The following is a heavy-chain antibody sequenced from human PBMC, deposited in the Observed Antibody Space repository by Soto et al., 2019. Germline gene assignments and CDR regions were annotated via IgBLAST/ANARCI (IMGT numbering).Heavy chain of an antibody. D-gene: IGHD4-17*01. CDR1: GFTFSRYG. CDR3: AKDGDYGGSSAGY. J-gene: IGHJ4*02. V-gene: IGHV3-30*18. CDR2: IFYDGSYK. Sequence: QVQLVESGGGVVQPGRSLRLSCAASGFTFSRYGMHWVRQAPGKGLEWVAIIFYDGSYKDYADSVKGRFTISRDQSKHTLYLQMNSLRAEDTAVYYCAKDGDYGGSSAGYWGQGTLVTVSS.